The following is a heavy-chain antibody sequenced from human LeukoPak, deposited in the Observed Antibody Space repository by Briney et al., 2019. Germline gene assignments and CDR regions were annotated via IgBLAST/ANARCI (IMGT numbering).Heavy chain of an antibody. D-gene: IGHD3-22*01. Sequence: GGSLRLSCVASGFTFSSYSMNWVRQAPGKGLEWVSSISSSSSYIYYADSVKGRFTISRDNAKNSLFLQMNSLRAEDTAVYYCARAAYYDSSGPDWGQGTLVTVSS. V-gene: IGHV3-21*01. CDR3: ARAAYYDSSGPD. J-gene: IGHJ4*02. CDR1: GFTFSSYS. CDR2: ISSSSSYI.